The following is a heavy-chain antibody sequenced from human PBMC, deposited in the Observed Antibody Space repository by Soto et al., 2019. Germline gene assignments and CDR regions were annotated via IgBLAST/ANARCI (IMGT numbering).Heavy chain of an antibody. CDR2: IFSNDEK. V-gene: IGHV2-26*01. J-gene: IGHJ5*02. Sequence: QVTLKESGPVLVKPTETLTLTCTVSGFSLSSARMGVSWIRQPPGKALEWLAHIFSNDEKSYSTSLTSRLTISTDNSKSQVVLTMTNMDPVDTATYYWARIRIAAAGGDNWFDPWGQGTLVTVSS. CDR1: GFSLSSARMG. D-gene: IGHD6-13*01. CDR3: ARIRIAAAGGDNWFDP.